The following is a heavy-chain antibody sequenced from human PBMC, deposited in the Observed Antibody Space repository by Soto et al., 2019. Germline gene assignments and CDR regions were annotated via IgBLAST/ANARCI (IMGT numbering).Heavy chain of an antibody. CDR2: IYYNDDR. D-gene: IGHD5-12*01. J-gene: IGHJ4*02. V-gene: IGHV2-5*01. CDR3: AHSDGGYEIIYFDF. CDR1: GLSLTTAGVA. Sequence: QITLQESGPTLVKPTQALTLTCPFSGLSLTTAGVAVAWIRKTPGGALEWLTLIYYNDDRRFSPSRKTRLTITGDTSKNQVVLSLTNVDPGDTATYFCAHSDGGYEIIYFDFWGQGIPVTVSS.